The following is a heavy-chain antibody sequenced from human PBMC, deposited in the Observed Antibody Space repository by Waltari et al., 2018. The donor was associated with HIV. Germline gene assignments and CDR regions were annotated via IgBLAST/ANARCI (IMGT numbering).Heavy chain of an antibody. Sequence: QLQLQESGSGLVKPSQTLSLTCAGSGGSLSRGCYSWSWIRQPPGKGLEWIGYIYHSGSTYYNPSLKSPVTISVDRSKNQFSLKLSSVTAADTAVYYCARGATVYFDYWGQGTLVTVSS. J-gene: IGHJ4*02. D-gene: IGHD4-4*01. V-gene: IGHV4-30-2*01. CDR1: GGSLSRGCYS. CDR3: ARGATVYFDY. CDR2: IYHSGST.